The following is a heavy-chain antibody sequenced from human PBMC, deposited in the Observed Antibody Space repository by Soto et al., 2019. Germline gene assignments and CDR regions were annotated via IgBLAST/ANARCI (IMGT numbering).Heavy chain of an antibody. Sequence: SETLSLTCTVSGGSISSYYWSWIRQPPGKGLEWIGYIYYSGSTNYNPSLKSRVTISVDTSKNQFSLKLSSVTAADTAVYDCARGPYYYDSTGLIDYWGQGTLVTVS. CDR1: GGSISSYY. V-gene: IGHV4-59*08. D-gene: IGHD3-22*01. J-gene: IGHJ4*02. CDR3: ARGPYYYDSTGLIDY. CDR2: IYYSGST.